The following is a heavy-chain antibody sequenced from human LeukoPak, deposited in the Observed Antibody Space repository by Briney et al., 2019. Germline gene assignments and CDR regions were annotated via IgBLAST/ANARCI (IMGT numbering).Heavy chain of an antibody. CDR2: ISGSGGST. D-gene: IGHD3-22*01. Sequence: GGSLRLSCAASGFTFSSYAMSWVRQAQGKGLEWVSAISGSGGSTYYADSVKGRFTISRDNSKNTLYLQMNSLRAEDTAVYYCAKDLVRYDDVGTPDYWGQGTLVTVSS. CDR1: GFTFSSYA. J-gene: IGHJ4*02. CDR3: AKDLVRYDDVGTPDY. V-gene: IGHV3-23*01.